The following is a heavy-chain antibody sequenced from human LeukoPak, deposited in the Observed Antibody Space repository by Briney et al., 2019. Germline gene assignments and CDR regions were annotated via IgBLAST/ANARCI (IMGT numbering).Heavy chain of an antibody. CDR1: GGSFSGYY. CDR3: ARVSVPATAIPNYFDY. CDR2: INHSGST. V-gene: IGHV4-34*01. J-gene: IGHJ4*02. Sequence: SETLSLTCAVYGGSFSGYYWSWIRQPPGKGLEWIGEINHSGSTNYNPSLKSRVTISVDTSKNRFSLKLSSVTAADTAVYYCARVSVPATAIPNYFDYWGQGTLVTVSS. D-gene: IGHD2-2*02.